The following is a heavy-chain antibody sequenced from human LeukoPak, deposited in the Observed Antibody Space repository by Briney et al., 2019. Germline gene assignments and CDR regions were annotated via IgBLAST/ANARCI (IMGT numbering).Heavy chain of an antibody. CDR3: AREIWFGELSGY. D-gene: IGHD3-10*01. CDR1: GFAFSSYS. V-gene: IGHV3-21*01. J-gene: IGHJ4*02. CDR2: ISSSSSYI. Sequence: PGGSLRLSCAASGFAFSSYSMNWVRQAPRKGLEWVSSISSSSSYIYYADSVKGRFTISRDNAKNSLYLQMNSLRAEDTAVYYCAREIWFGELSGYWGQGTLVTVSS.